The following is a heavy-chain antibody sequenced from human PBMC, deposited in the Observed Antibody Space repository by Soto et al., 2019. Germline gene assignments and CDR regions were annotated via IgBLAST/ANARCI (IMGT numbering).Heavy chain of an antibody. CDR1: GFIFSDSW. J-gene: IGHJ5*02. V-gene: IGHV3-7*01. CDR2: INEDGSQQ. Sequence: EVQLVESGGGLVQPGGSLRLSYAGSGFIFSDSWMSWVRQSPGRGLEWVTNINEDGSQQYYVGSVKGRFTISRDNARQSVYLQMNSLRVEDTAVYFCVRGRSTENPWGQGTVVTVSS. CDR3: VRGRSTENP.